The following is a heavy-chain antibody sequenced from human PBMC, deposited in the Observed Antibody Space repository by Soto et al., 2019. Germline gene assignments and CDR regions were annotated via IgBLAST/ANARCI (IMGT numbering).Heavy chain of an antibody. Sequence: QVQLVQSGAEVKKPGSSVKVSCKASGGTFSSYAINWVRQAPGQGLEWMGRIVPMFGIPNFAPKFQGRVTMTADRSTTTANRELSSLRSEDTAVYYCACGPYTIPSGGYYYYYMDVWGKGTTVTVSS. D-gene: IGHD6-6*01. J-gene: IGHJ6*03. CDR3: ACGPYTIPSGGYYYYYMDV. CDR2: IVPMFGIP. V-gene: IGHV1-69*02. CDR1: GGTFSSYA.